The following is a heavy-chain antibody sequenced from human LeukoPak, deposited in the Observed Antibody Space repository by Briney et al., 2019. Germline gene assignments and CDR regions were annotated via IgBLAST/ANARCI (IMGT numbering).Heavy chain of an antibody. CDR1: GYTFTSYA. D-gene: IGHD3-10*01. Sequence: GASVKVSCKASGYTFTSYAMNWVRQVPGQGLEWTGWINTNTGNPTYAQGFTGRFVFSLDTSVSTAYLQISSLKAEDTAVYYCARVPYAGGYWVYYYYMDVWGKGTTVTISS. CDR3: ARVPYAGGYWVYYYYMDV. V-gene: IGHV7-4-1*02. J-gene: IGHJ6*03. CDR2: INTNTGNP.